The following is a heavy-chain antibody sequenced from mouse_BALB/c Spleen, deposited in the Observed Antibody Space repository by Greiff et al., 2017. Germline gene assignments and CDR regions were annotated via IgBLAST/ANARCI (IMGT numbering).Heavy chain of an antibody. CDR2: IDPANGNT. CDR3: ATEHYYAMDY. J-gene: IGHJ4*01. CDR1: GFNIKDTY. V-gene: IGHV14-3*02. Sequence: VQLQQSGAELVKPGASVKLSCTASGFNIKDTYMHWVKQRPEQGLEWMGRIDPANGNTKYDPKFQGKATITADTSSNTAYLQLSSLTSEDTAVYYCATEHYYAMDYWGQGTSVTVSS.